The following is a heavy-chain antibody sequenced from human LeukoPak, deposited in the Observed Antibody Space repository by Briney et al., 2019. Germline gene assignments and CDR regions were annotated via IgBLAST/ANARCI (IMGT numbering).Heavy chain of an antibody. Sequence: GGSLRLSCAASGFTFSSYAMSWVRQAPRKGLEWVSAISGSGGSTYYADSVKGRFTISRDNSKNTLYLQMNSLRAEDTAVYYCAKDQIRYGSGSLYFDYWRQGTLVTVSS. J-gene: IGHJ4*02. CDR1: GFTFSSYA. CDR3: AKDQIRYGSGSLYFDY. D-gene: IGHD3-10*01. CDR2: ISGSGGST. V-gene: IGHV3-23*01.